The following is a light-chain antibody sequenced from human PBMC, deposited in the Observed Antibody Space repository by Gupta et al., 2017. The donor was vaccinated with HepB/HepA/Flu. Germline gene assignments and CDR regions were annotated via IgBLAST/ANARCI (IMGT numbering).Light chain of an antibody. V-gene: IGLV1-44*01. CDR1: SSNIGSNT. J-gene: IGLJ1*01. CDR2: HDD. Sequence: QSVLTQPPSASGSPGQRVTISCSGSSSNIGSNTVNWYQQHPGTAPILLIYHDDQRPSGVPARFSGSRSGTSAALAISGLQAEEEADYYCAAWDDSRNGLYVFGTGTKVTVL. CDR3: AAWDDSRNGLYV.